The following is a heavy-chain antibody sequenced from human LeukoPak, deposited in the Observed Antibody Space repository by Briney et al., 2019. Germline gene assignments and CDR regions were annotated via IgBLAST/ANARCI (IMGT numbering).Heavy chain of an antibody. CDR1: GYTFTVYY. Sequence: ASVKVSCKASGYTFTVYYIHWVRQAAGHGLEWVGWINPNTGTTNYAPRFQGRVTMTTDTSVTTAYLELKRLTPDDTAVYYCAKPLGGDRAAIGTSDAFQFWGQGTIITVSS. CDR2: INPNTGTT. D-gene: IGHD3-16*01. J-gene: IGHJ3*01. CDR3: AKPLGGDRAAIGTSDAFQF. V-gene: IGHV1-2*07.